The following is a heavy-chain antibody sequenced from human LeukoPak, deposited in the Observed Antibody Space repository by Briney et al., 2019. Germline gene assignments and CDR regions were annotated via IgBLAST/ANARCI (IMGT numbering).Heavy chain of an antibody. Sequence: GGSLRLSCVASGFAFSDYNMNWVRQAPGKGPEWVSSISSTSTHIYYVDSVKGRFTISRDNARNSLFLQMNGLRAEDSAVYYCARVDRGIAAHRDCWGRGTLVTVSS. D-gene: IGHD2-21*01. CDR1: GFAFSDYN. CDR3: ARVDRGIAAHRDC. J-gene: IGHJ4*01. CDR2: ISSTSTHI. V-gene: IGHV3-21*01.